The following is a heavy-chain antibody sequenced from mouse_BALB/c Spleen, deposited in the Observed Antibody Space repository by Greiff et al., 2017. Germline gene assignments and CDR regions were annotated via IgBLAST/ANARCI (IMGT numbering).Heavy chain of an antibody. Sequence: QVQLKESGAELVRPGASVTLSCKASGYTFTDYEMHWVKQTPVHGLEWIGAIDPETGGTAYNQKFKGKATLTADKSSSTAYMELRSLTSEDSAVYYCTRYGSLLLFDYWGQGTTLTVSS. CDR1: GYTFTDYE. J-gene: IGHJ2*01. V-gene: IGHV1-15*01. CDR3: TRYGSLLLFDY. CDR2: IDPETGGT. D-gene: IGHD1-2*01.